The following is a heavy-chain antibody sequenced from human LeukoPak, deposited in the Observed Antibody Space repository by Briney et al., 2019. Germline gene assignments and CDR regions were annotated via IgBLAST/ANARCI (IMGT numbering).Heavy chain of an antibody. CDR2: ISSSGTP. CDR1: GGTITGYY. CDR3: ARGSYGHFDY. D-gene: IGHD5-18*01. V-gene: IGHV4-4*07. J-gene: IGHJ4*02. Sequence: SQTLSLTCTVSGGTITGYYWSWIRQPAGHGLEWIGRISSSGTPPYNPSPKSPVTIPLNRSKNQFSLRLSSVTAANTAGYNCARGSYGHFDYWGQGTLVTVSS.